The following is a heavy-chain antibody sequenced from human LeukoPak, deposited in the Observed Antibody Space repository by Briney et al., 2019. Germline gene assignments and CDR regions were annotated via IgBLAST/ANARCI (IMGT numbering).Heavy chain of an antibody. CDR2: IYPDDSDI. CDR1: GYRFTSYW. CDR3: AREEGDNNRAFDP. J-gene: IGHJ5*02. Sequence: ESLKISCKGSGYRFTSYWIGWVRQMPGKGLEWMGIIYPDDSDIRYSPSFQGQVTISADKSIRTAYLQWSSLKASDTAMYYCAREEGDNNRAFDPWGQGTLVTVSS. D-gene: IGHD1-14*01. V-gene: IGHV5-51*01.